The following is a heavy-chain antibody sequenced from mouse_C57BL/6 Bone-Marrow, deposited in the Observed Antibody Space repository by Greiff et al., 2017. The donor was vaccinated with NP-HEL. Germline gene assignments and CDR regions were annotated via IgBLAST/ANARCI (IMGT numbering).Heavy chain of an antibody. D-gene: IGHD1-1*01. V-gene: IGHV1-55*01. J-gene: IGHJ4*01. CDR2: IYPGSGST. CDR1: GYTFTSYW. Sequence: QVQLQQPGAELVKPGASVKMSCKASGYTFTSYWITWVKQRPGQGLEWIGDIYPGSGSTNYNEKFKSKATLTVDTSSSTAYMQLSSLTSEDSAVYYCARERGTTVVAPWAMDYWGQGTSVTVSS. CDR3: ARERGTTVVAPWAMDY.